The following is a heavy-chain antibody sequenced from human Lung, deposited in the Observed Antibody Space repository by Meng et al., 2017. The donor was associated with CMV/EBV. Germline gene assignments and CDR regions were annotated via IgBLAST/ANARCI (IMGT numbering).Heavy chain of an antibody. J-gene: IGHJ4*02. CDR1: GGSMSSTNW. CDR3: ARADKVRFDY. Sequence: QGKLREAGPGLVKLSGTRSLTCAVSGGSMSSTNWWSGVRQPPGKGLEWIGEIYHSGSTNYNPSLKSRVSISVDKSKNQFSLKLSSVTAADTAVYYCARADKVRFDYWGQGTLVTVSS. CDR2: IYHSGST. V-gene: IGHV4-4*02.